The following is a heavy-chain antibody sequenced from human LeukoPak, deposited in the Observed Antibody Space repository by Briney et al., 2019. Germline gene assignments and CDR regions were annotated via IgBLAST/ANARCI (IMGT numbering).Heavy chain of an antibody. D-gene: IGHD6-13*01. V-gene: IGHV5-51*01. J-gene: IGHJ6*02. Sequence: GESLKISCKGSGYSFTTYWIGWVCQMPGKGLEWMGIIYPGDSDTRYSPSFQGQVTISADKSISTAYLQWSSLKASDTAMYYCARHWIRGQQRDFYGMDVWGQGTTVTVSS. CDR2: IYPGDSDT. CDR1: GYSFTTYW. CDR3: ARHWIRGQQRDFYGMDV.